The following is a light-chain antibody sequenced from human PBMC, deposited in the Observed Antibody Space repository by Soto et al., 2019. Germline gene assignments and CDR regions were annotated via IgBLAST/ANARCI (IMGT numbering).Light chain of an antibody. V-gene: IGKV3-20*01. Sequence: EIVLTQSPGTLSFSPGERAPPSFRASQSGSSSYLAWYQQNPGQAPRFLIYSASSRATGIPDRFSGSGSGTDFTLTISRLEPEDFAVYYCQQYGRSPTTFGQGTKVDNK. CDR3: QQYGRSPTT. CDR2: SAS. CDR1: QSGSSSY. J-gene: IGKJ1*01.